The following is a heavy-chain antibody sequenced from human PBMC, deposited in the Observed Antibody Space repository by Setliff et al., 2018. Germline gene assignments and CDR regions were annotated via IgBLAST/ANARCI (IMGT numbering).Heavy chain of an antibody. CDR1: DDSFTSSRYY. J-gene: IGHJ4*01. CDR3: VRPGGTTVVARHFDY. V-gene: IGHV4-39*01. Sequence: ASETLSLTFTVSDDSFTSSRYYWGWIRQAPGSGLEWIGSISYSGTPYYNASVESRVTISIDTSRNQFSLELRSVTVADTATYYCVRPGGTTVVARHFDYWGSGILVTVS. CDR2: ISYSGTP. D-gene: IGHD2-15*01.